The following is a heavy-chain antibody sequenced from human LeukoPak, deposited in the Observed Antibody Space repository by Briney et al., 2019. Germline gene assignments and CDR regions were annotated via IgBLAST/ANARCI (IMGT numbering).Heavy chain of an antibody. CDR3: ARQYYDSSSGAFDI. D-gene: IGHD3-22*01. J-gene: IGHJ3*02. V-gene: IGHV5-51*01. CDR1: GYNFFSNYW. CDR2: VYPLDSDT. Sequence: GESLKISCETSGYNFFSNYWIAWVRQMPGKGLEWMGMVYPLDSDTRYSPSFQGQVTISADKSISTAYLQWSSLKASDTAMYYCARQYYDSSSGAFDIWGQGTMVTVSS.